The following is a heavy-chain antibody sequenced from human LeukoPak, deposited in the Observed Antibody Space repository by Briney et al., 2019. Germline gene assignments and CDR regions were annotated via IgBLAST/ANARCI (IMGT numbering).Heavy chain of an antibody. CDR1: GGSISSYY. D-gene: IGHD3-16*01. V-gene: IGHV4-59*01. Sequence: PSETLSLTCTVSGGSISSYYWSWIRQPPGKGLEWIGYIYYSGSTNYNPSLKSRVTISVDTSKNQFSLKLSSVTAADTAVYYCARVGEFKSNNWFDPWGQGTLVTVSS. J-gene: IGHJ5*02. CDR3: ARVGEFKSNNWFDP. CDR2: IYYSGST.